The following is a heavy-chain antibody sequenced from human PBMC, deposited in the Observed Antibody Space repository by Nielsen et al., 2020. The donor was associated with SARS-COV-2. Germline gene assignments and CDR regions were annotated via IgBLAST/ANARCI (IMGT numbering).Heavy chain of an antibody. V-gene: IGHV3-30*03. J-gene: IGHJ4*02. D-gene: IGHD5-18*01. CDR3: CAYSYGTLSYFDR. Sequence: GGSLRLSCAASGFTFSSYGMHWVRQAPGKGLEWVAVISFDGSNKKYADSVKGRFTISRDNSKNTLYLQMNSLRAEDTAVYYCCAYSYGTLSYFDRWGLGTLVTVSS. CDR1: GFTFSSYG. CDR2: ISFDGSNK.